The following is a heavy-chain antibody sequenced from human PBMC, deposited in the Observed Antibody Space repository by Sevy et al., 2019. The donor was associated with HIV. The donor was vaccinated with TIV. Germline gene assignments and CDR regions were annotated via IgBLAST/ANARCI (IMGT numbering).Heavy chain of an antibody. CDR3: VSYDYTWGGY. CDR1: GGSINSSTYY. V-gene: IGHV4-39*01. CDR2: IYYRGST. D-gene: IGHD3-16*01. Sequence: SETLSLTCTVSGGSINSSTYYWGWIRQPPGKGLEWIGSIYYRGSTFYNPSLKSRLTISVDTSKNQFSLRLNSVTAADTAVYYCVSYDYTWGGYWGQGTLVTVSS. J-gene: IGHJ4*02.